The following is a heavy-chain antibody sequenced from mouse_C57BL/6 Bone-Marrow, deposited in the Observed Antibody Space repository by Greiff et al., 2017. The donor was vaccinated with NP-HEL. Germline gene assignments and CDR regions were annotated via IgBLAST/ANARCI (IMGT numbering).Heavy chain of an antibody. D-gene: IGHD4-1*01. Sequence: VQLQQSVAELVRPGASVKLSCTASGFNIKNTYMHWVKQRPEQGLEWIGRIDPANGNTKYAPKFQGKATITADTSSNTAYLQLSSLPSEDTAIFSCARSALGHRSYWYFDVWGTGTTVTVSS. CDR1: GFNIKNTY. CDR2: IDPANGNT. J-gene: IGHJ1*03. CDR3: ARSALGHRSYWYFDV. V-gene: IGHV14-3*01.